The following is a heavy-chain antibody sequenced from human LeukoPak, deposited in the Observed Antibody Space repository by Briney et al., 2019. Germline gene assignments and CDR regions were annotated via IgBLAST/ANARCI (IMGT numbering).Heavy chain of an antibody. Sequence: PSETLSLTCAVYGGSFSGYSWSWIRQPPGKGLEWIGEINHSGSTNYNPSLKSRVTISVDTSKKQFSLKLSSVTAADTAVYYCARGRLLMWFDPGAREPWSPSPQ. CDR2: INHSGST. D-gene: IGHD3-16*01. CDR3: ARGRLLMWFDP. V-gene: IGHV4-34*01. CDR1: GGSFSGYS. J-gene: IGHJ5*02.